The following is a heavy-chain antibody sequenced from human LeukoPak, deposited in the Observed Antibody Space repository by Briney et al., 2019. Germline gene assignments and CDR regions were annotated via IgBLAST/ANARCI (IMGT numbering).Heavy chain of an antibody. CDR1: GGPISSYY. Sequence: SETLSLTCTVSGGPISSYYWSWIRQPPGKGLECIGYIYYSGSTNYNPSLKSRLPISVDTHKNQFSLKLSSVTAADTAVYYCARAGKGFYGAFDIWGQGTMVTVSS. CDR3: ARAGKGFYGAFDI. CDR2: IYYSGST. D-gene: IGHD2/OR15-2a*01. J-gene: IGHJ3*02. V-gene: IGHV4-59*01.